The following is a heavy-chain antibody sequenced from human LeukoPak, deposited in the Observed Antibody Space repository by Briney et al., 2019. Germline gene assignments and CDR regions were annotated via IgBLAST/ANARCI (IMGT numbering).Heavy chain of an antibody. V-gene: IGHV1-69*13. Sequence: SVKVSCKASGGTFSSYAISWVRQAPGQGLEWMGGIIPIFGTANYAQKFQGRVTITADESTSTAYMELSSLRSEDTAVYYCARDRLDCSSTSCQDAFDIWGQGTMVTVSS. J-gene: IGHJ3*02. CDR1: GGTFSSYA. CDR3: ARDRLDCSSTSCQDAFDI. D-gene: IGHD2-2*01. CDR2: IIPIFGTA.